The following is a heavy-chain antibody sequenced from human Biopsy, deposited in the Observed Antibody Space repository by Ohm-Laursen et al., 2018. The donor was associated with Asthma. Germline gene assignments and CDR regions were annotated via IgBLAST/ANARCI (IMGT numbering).Heavy chain of an antibody. CDR3: ARTFHFWSPYHAEHYQL. Sequence: SLRLSCADPGFTFGDYWMSWVRQVPGKGLEWVANIKHDGTEKNHVDSLKGRFTISRDNAKNSLYLQMNSLRAEDTAVYYCARTFHFWSPYHAEHYQLWGQGTLVTVPS. CDR1: GFTFGDYW. J-gene: IGHJ1*01. V-gene: IGHV3-7*01. D-gene: IGHD3-3*02. CDR2: IKHDGTEK.